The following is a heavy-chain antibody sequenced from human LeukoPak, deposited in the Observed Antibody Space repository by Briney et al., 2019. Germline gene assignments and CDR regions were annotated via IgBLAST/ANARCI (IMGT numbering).Heavy chain of an antibody. D-gene: IGHD2-15*01. CDR1: GGSISTYY. Sequence: PSETLSLTCTVSGGSISTYYWSWIRQPPGKGLEWIGNIYYSGSTSYNPSLKSRVTISVDTSKSQFSLRLSSVTAADTAVYYCARVYCSGGSCYLDYWGQGTLVTVSS. CDR3: ARVYCSGGSCYLDY. J-gene: IGHJ4*02. V-gene: IGHV4-59*06. CDR2: IYYSGST.